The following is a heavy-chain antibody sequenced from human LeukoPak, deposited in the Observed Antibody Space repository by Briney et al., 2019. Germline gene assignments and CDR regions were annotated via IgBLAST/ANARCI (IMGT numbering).Heavy chain of an antibody. CDR1: RFTFSSYA. D-gene: IGHD3-22*01. J-gene: IGHJ3*02. V-gene: IGHV3-23*01. CDR2: ISGSGGST. CDR3: AKGDWYDSSGSDAFDI. Sequence: PGGSLRLSCSASRFTFSSYAMSWVRQAPGKGLEWVSAISGSGGSTYYADSVKGRFTISRDNSKNTLYLQMNSLRAEDTAVYYCAKGDWYDSSGSDAFDIWGQGTMVTVSS.